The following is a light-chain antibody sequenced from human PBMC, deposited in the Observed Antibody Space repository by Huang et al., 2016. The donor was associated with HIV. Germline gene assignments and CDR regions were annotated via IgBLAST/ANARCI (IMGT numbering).Light chain of an antibody. J-gene: IGKJ4*01. CDR3: HQYNNWLLS. CDR2: GSA. CDR1: RSVSTN. V-gene: IGKV3-15*01. Sequence: EIVMTQSPATLSVSPGERVTLSCRANRSVSTNLAWYQQRPGPAPRLLIYGSATRAPGIPARFSGSGSGTDFSLTISSLQPEDFALYYCHQYNNWLLSFGGGTRVDI.